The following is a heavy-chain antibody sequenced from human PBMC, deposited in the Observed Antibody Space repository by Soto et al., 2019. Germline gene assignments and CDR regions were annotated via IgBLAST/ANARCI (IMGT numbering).Heavy chain of an antibody. CDR1: GFTFSSYW. CDR2: INSDGSST. V-gene: IGHV3-74*01. CDR3: ARALIVPGGGYYYGMDV. J-gene: IGHJ6*02. D-gene: IGHD2-2*01. Sequence: GGSLRLSCAASGFTFSSYWMHWVRQAPGKGLVWVSRINSDGSSTSYADSVKGRFTISRDNAKNTLYLQMNSLRAEDTAVYNCARALIVPGGGYYYGMDVWGQGTTVTVSS.